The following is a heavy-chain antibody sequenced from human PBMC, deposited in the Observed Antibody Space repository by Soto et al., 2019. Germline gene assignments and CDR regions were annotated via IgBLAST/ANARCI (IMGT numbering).Heavy chain of an antibody. CDR1: GFTFSDYN. CDR3: ARVRPAAGPTHYYYYGMDV. J-gene: IGHJ6*02. D-gene: IGHD6-13*01. CDR2: ISSSGSTI. V-gene: IGHV3-11*01. Sequence: PGGSLRLSCAASGFTFSDYNMSWIRQAPGKGLEWVSYISSSGSTIYYADSVKGRFTISRDKAKNSLYLQMNSLRAEDTAVYYCARVRPAAGPTHYYYYGMDVFGQGTTVTVSS.